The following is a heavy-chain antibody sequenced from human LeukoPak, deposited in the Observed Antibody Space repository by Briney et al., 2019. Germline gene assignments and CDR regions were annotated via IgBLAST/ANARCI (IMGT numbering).Heavy chain of an antibody. CDR3: ARGPPAPMDV. Sequence: GRSLRLSCAASGFTFSSFDMHWVRQAPGKGLEWVTLVSYDGSNEYYADSVKGRFTISRDNSKNTLYLHMNSLRAEDTAVYYCARGPPAPMDVWGKGTTVTVSS. CDR2: VSYDGSNE. CDR1: GFTFSSFD. V-gene: IGHV3-33*01. J-gene: IGHJ6*04.